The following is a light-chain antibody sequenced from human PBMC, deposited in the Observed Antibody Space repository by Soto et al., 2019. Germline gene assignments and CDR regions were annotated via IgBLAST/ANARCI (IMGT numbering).Light chain of an antibody. CDR1: QSISDF. Sequence: DIQMTQSPSSLSASVGDRVTITCRASQSISDFLNWYQQRPGQAPHLLIYAASALQSGVPSRFSGSGSGTDFTLTISSLQPEDFATYYCQQRYSTPQTFGQGTKLEIK. J-gene: IGKJ2*01. CDR3: QQRYSTPQT. CDR2: AAS. V-gene: IGKV1-39*01.